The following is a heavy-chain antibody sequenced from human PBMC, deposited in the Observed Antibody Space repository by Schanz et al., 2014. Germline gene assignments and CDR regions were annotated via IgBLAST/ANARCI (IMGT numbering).Heavy chain of an antibody. D-gene: IGHD3-9*01. Sequence: QVQLVQSGAEVKKPGASMKVSCKASGYTFTSYSMHWVRQAPGQGLEWMGIINLSGGSTNNAQKLQGRVTMTTDTSTSTAYMELRSLRSDDTAVYYCARVQDDILTGSEYYYGMDVWGQGTTVTVSS. V-gene: IGHV1-46*01. CDR3: ARVQDDILTGSEYYYGMDV. CDR1: GYTFTSYS. CDR2: INLSGGST. J-gene: IGHJ6*02.